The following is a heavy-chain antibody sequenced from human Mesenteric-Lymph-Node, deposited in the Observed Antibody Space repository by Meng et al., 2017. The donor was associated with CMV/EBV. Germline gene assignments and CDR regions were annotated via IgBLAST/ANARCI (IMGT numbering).Heavy chain of an antibody. CDR1: GFTVSSNY. D-gene: IGHD2-15*01. CDR3: AREGEGDIVVKYASDV. CDR2: IYSGGST. V-gene: IGHV3-53*01. Sequence: GESLKISCAASGFTVSSNYMSWVRQAPGKGLEWVSVIYSGGSTYYADSVKGRFTISRDNSKNTLYLQMNSLRAEDTAVYYCAREGEGDIVVKYASDVWGQGTTVTVSS. J-gene: IGHJ6*02.